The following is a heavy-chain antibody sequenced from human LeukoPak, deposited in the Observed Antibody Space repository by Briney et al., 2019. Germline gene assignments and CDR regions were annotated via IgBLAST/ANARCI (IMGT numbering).Heavy chain of an antibody. J-gene: IGHJ4*02. CDR1: GGTFSSYA. V-gene: IGHV1-69*13. CDR3: ARDVSRVGATGPFDY. CDR2: IIPMFGTA. D-gene: IGHD1-26*01. Sequence: ASVKVSCKASGGTFSSYAISWVRQAPGQGLEWMGGIIPMFGTANYAQKFQGRVTITADESTSTAYMELSSLRSEDTAVYYCARDVSRVGATGPFDYWGQGTLVTVSS.